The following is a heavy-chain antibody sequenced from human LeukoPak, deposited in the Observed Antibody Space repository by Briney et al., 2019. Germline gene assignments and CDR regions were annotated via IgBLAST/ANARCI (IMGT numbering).Heavy chain of an antibody. Sequence: PSETLSLTCAVSGYSISSGYYWGWIRQPPGKGLEWIGSIYHSGSTYYNPSLKSRVTISVDTSKNQFSPKLSSVTAADTAVYYCARDYSSSWFDPWGQGTLVTVSS. CDR1: GYSISSGYY. CDR2: IYHSGST. D-gene: IGHD6-13*01. J-gene: IGHJ5*02. V-gene: IGHV4-38-2*02. CDR3: ARDYSSSWFDP.